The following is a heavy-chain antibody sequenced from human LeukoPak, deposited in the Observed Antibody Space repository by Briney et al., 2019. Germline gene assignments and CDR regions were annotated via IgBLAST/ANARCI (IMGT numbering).Heavy chain of an antibody. CDR3: AREARRDSSGYYYFDY. Sequence: GGSLRLSCAASGFTFSSYAMHWVRQAPGKGLEYVSAISSNGGSTYYANSVKGRFTISRDNSKNTLYPQMGSLRAEDMAVYYCAREARRDSSGYYYFDYWGQGTLVTVSS. D-gene: IGHD3-22*01. CDR2: ISSNGGST. J-gene: IGHJ4*02. CDR1: GFTFSSYA. V-gene: IGHV3-64*01.